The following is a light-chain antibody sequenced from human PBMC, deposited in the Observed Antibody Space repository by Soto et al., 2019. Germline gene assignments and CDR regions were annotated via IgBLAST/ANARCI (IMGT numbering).Light chain of an antibody. CDR2: WAS. V-gene: IGKV4-1*01. J-gene: IGKJ5*01. CDR3: QQRNIWPPVT. CDR1: QTVLHSYTKKNY. Sequence: DIVVTQSPDSLAVSLGERATINCKASQTVLHSYTKKNYLAWYQQKPGQPPKLLLYWASTRESGVPDRFNGSGSGTDFTLTISSLEPEDFAVYYCQQRNIWPPVTFGQGTRLEI.